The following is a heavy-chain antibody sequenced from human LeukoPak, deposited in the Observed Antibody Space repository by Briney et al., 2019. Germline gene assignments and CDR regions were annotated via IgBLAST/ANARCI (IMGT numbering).Heavy chain of an antibody. D-gene: IGHD2-21*02. CDR3: ARASTVSGLFDY. CDR1: GDSLTRVGFF. Sequence: SEPLSLPCSVCGDSLTRVGFFWSWVRQHPGKVLEWIGYIYTSGDTNYNASLKSRVAISLDTSRDQFSLSLTSVTAADTAVYFCARASTVSGLFDYGGQGTLVTVS. V-gene: IGHV4-31*03. CDR2: IYTSGDT. J-gene: IGHJ4*02.